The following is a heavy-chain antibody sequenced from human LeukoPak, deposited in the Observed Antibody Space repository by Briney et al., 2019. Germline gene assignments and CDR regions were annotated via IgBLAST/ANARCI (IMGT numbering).Heavy chain of an antibody. CDR1: GYSFTSYW. V-gene: IGHV5-51*01. Sequence: GESLKISCKGSGYSFTSYWIGWVRQMPGKGLEWMGIIYPGDSDTRYSPSFQGQVTISADKSISTAYLQWSSLKASDTAMYYCASKSGSYNDAFDIWGQGAMVTVSS. J-gene: IGHJ3*02. D-gene: IGHD1-26*01. CDR2: IYPGDSDT. CDR3: ASKSGSYNDAFDI.